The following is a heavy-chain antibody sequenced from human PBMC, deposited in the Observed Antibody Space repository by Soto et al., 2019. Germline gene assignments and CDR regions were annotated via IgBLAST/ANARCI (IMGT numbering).Heavy chain of an antibody. Sequence: ASVKVSCKASGYTFTSYAMHWVRQAPGQRLEWMGWINAGNGNTKYSQKFQGRVTITRDTSASTAYMELSSLRSEDTAVYYCAREVLKHIVVVAAISWFDPWGQGTLVTVSS. CDR3: AREVLKHIVVVAAISWFDP. J-gene: IGHJ5*02. CDR2: INAGNGNT. CDR1: GYTFTSYA. V-gene: IGHV1-3*01. D-gene: IGHD2-21*02.